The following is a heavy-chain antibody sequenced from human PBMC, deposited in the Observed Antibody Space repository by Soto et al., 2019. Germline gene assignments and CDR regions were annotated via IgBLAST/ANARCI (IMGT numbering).Heavy chain of an antibody. J-gene: IGHJ6*02. V-gene: IGHV3-21*01. D-gene: IGHD2-2*01. CDR1: GFTFSSYS. CDR3: ARDKVVPAAYYCMDV. Sequence: AGGSLRLSCAASGFTFSSYSMNWVRQAPGKGLEWVSSISSSSSYIYYADSVKGRFTISRDNAKNSLYLQMNSLRAEDTAVYYCARDKVVPAAYYCMDVWGQGTTVTVSS. CDR2: ISSSSSYI.